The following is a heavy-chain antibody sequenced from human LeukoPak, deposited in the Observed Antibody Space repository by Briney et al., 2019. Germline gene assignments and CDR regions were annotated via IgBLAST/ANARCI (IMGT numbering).Heavy chain of an antibody. CDR3: ARDQDYASDF. CDR1: GFTFSSYA. J-gene: IGHJ4*02. V-gene: IGHV3-23*01. Sequence: GGSLRLSCAASGFTFSSYAMSWVRQAPGKGLEWVSAISGSGGSTYYADSVKGRFTISRDNSKNSLYLQMDSLRNEDTAVYYCARDQDYASDFWGQGTLVTVSS. D-gene: IGHD4-17*01. CDR2: ISGSGGST.